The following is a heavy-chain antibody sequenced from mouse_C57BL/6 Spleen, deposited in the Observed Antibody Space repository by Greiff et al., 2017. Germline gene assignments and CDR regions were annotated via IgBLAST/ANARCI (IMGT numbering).Heavy chain of an antibody. J-gene: IGHJ4*01. CDR1: GYTFTEYT. CDR2: FYPGSGST. CDR3: ERHEKDYYGMRFYAMGY. V-gene: IGHV1-62-2*01. D-gene: IGHD1-1*01. Sequence: VQLQQSGAELVKPGASVKLSCKASGYTFTEYTIHWVKQRSGQGLEWIGWFYPGSGSTKYNEKFKDKATLTADKSSSTVYMELSRFTSEDSAVYFCERHEKDYYGMRFYAMGYWGQGTSVTVSS.